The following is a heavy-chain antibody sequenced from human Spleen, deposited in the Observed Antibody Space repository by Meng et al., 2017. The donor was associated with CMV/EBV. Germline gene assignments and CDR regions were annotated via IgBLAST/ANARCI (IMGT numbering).Heavy chain of an antibody. CDR3: AGTPSYCSSTSCYVDY. J-gene: IGHJ4*02. Sequence: SLKISCAASGFTFDDYAMHWVRQAPGKGLEWVSGISWNSGSIGYADSVKGRFTISRDNAKNSLYLQMNSLRAEDTALYYCAGTPSYCSSTSCYVDYWGQGTLVTVSS. CDR1: GFTFDDYA. V-gene: IGHV3-9*01. CDR2: ISWNSGSI. D-gene: IGHD2-2*01.